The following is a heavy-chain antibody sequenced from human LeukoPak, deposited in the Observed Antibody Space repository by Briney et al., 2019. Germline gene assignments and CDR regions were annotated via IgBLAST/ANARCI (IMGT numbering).Heavy chain of an antibody. V-gene: IGHV3-21*01. Sequence: GGSLRLSCAASGFTFRSYSINWVRQAPGKGLEWVSSIDTASNTFYADSVKGRFTVSRDNAKNSLDLQMNSLRAEDTALYFCVRDQDWAFDYWGQGTLVTVSS. J-gene: IGHJ4*02. D-gene: IGHD3-9*01. CDR3: VRDQDWAFDY. CDR2: IDTASNT. CDR1: GFTFRSYS.